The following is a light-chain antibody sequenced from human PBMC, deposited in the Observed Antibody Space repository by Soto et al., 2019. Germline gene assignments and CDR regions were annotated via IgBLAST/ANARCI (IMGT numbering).Light chain of an antibody. V-gene: IGKV3-20*01. CDR2: GAS. CDR3: QQYGSSPPWT. J-gene: IGKJ5*01. CDR1: QSVSSSY. Sequence: EIVLKQTPGTLSLSPGDRATLSCRASQSVSSSYLAGYQQKPGQAPRLLIYGASSRATGIPDRFSGSVSGTDFTLTISRLEPEDFAVYYCQQYGSSPPWTFGQGTRLEIK.